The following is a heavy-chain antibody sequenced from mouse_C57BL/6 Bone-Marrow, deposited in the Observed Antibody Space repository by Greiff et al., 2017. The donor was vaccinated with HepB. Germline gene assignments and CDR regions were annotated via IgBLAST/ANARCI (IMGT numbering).Heavy chain of an antibody. CDR1: GYSITSGYY. J-gene: IGHJ2*01. CDR3: ARVNYYGSRYYFDY. D-gene: IGHD1-1*01. CDR2: ISYDGSN. Sequence: VQLQQSGPGLVKPSQSLSLTCSVTGYSITSGYYWNWIRQFPGNKLEWMGYISYDGSNNYNPSLKNRISITRDTSKNQFFLKLNSVTTEDTATYYCARVNYYGSRYYFDYWGQGTTLTVSS. V-gene: IGHV3-6*01.